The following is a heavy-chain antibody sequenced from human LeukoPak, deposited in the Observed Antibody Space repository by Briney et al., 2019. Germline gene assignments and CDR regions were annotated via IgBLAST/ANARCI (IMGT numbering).Heavy chain of an antibody. CDR2: IWYDGSNK. V-gene: IGHV3-33*01. CDR1: GFTFSNSG. Sequence: GGSLRLSCAASGFTFSNSGMHWVRQAPGKGLEWVALIWYDGSNKYYADSVKGRFTISRDNAKNSLYLQMNSLRAEDTAVYYCARDCRVVVVPAATRYYYMDVWGKGTTVTVSS. CDR3: ARDCRVVVVPAATRYYYMDV. D-gene: IGHD2-2*01. J-gene: IGHJ6*03.